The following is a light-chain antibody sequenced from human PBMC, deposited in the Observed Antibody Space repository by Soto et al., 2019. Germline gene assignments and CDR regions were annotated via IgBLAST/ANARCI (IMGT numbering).Light chain of an antibody. J-gene: IGKJ5*01. CDR3: HQANSFPIA. V-gene: IGKV1-12*01. Sequence: DIQMTQSPSSVVASVGDRVTITCRASQGIDRWLAWYQQKPGRAPKLLVSGAFILQSEVPSRFSGSRSGTEFTLTISSLQPEDFATYFCHQANSFPIAFGQGTRLVIK. CDR1: QGIDRW. CDR2: GAF.